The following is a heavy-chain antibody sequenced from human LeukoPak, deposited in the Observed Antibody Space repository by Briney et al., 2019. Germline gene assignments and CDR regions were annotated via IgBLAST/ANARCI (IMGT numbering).Heavy chain of an antibody. D-gene: IGHD2-2*01. V-gene: IGHV1-69*13. Sequence: ASVKVSCKASGGTFSSYALSWVRQAPGQGLEWMGGIIPIFGTANYAQKFQGRVTITADESTSTAYMELSSLRSEDTAVYYCAAVVPAVMGYFDYWGQGTLVTVSS. CDR3: AAVVPAVMGYFDY. CDR1: GGTFSSYA. CDR2: IIPIFGTA. J-gene: IGHJ4*02.